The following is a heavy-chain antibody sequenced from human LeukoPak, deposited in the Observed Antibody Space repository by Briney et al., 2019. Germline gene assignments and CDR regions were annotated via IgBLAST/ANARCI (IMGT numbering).Heavy chain of an antibody. Sequence: PSETLWLTCTVSGGSISSYYWSWIRQSPGKGLEWIGHIYYSGSTNYSPSLKSRVTISVDTSKNHFSLKLSSVTAADTAVYYCARAPGSGYYSYWYFDLWGRGTLVTVSS. CDR2: IYYSGST. J-gene: IGHJ2*01. CDR1: GGSISSYY. V-gene: IGHV4-59*01. CDR3: ARAPGSGYYSYWYFDL. D-gene: IGHD3-22*01.